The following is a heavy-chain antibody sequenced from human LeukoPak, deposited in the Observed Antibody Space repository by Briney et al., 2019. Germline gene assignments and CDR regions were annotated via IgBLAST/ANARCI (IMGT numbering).Heavy chain of an antibody. J-gene: IGHJ5*02. CDR2: IYYSGST. V-gene: IGHV4-59*01. D-gene: IGHD6-13*01. CDR3: ARLSKAGHNWFDP. Sequence: SETLSLTCTVSGGSISSYYWGWIRQPPGKGLEWIGYIYYSGSTNYNPSLKSRVTISVDTSKNQFSLKLSSVTAADTAVYYCARLSKAGHNWFDPWGQGTLVTVSS. CDR1: GGSISSYY.